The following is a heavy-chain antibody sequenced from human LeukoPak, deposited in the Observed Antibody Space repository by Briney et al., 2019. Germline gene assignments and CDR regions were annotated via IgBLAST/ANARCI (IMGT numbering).Heavy chain of an antibody. CDR2: ISSSSSTI. J-gene: IGHJ4*02. CDR3: ARDSPYSSGWFDY. D-gene: IGHD6-19*01. Sequence: GGSLRLSCAASGFTFSSYSMNWVRQAPGKGLEWVSYISSSSSTIYYADSVKGRFTISRDNAKNSLYLQMNSLRAEDTAVYYCARDSPYSSGWFDYWGQGTLVTASS. V-gene: IGHV3-48*04. CDR1: GFTFSSYS.